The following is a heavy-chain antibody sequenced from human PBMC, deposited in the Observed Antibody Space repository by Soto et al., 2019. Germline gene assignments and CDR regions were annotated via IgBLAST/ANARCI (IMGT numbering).Heavy chain of an antibody. J-gene: IGHJ6*02. CDR1: GFTFSGSA. Sequence: QPGGSLRLSCAASGFTFSGSAMHWVRQASGKGLEWVGRIRSKANSYATAYAASVEGRFTISRDDSKNTAYLQMNSLKTEDTAVYYCTRHRDYDFWSGYYNDYYYGMDVWGQRTTVTVSS. CDR2: IRSKANSYAT. CDR3: TRHRDYDFWSGYYNDYYYGMDV. D-gene: IGHD3-3*01. V-gene: IGHV3-73*01.